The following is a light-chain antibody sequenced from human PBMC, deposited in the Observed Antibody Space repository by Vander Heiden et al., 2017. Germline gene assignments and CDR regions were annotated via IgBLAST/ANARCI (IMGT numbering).Light chain of an antibody. CDR2: WAS. J-gene: IGKJ4*01. CDR1: QSVLYSSNNKNY. Sequence: VSLGERATINCKSSQSVLYSSNNKNYLAWYQQKPGQPPKLLIYWASTRESGVPDRFSGSGSGTDFTLTISSLQAEDVAVYYCQQYYSTPRTFGGGTKVEIK. CDR3: QQYYSTPRT. V-gene: IGKV4-1*01.